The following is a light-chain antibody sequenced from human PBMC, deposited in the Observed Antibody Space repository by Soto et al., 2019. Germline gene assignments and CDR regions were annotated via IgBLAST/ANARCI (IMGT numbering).Light chain of an antibody. J-gene: IGLJ1*01. CDR1: SSDVGSYNL. CDR2: EGS. Sequence: QSALTQPASVSGSPGQSITISCTGTSSDVGSYNLVSWYQLHPGKAPKLMIYEGSKRPSGVSNRFSGSKSGNTASLTISGLQAEDEADYYCCSYAGSNYVFGTGTKVTVL. CDR3: CSYAGSNYV. V-gene: IGLV2-23*01.